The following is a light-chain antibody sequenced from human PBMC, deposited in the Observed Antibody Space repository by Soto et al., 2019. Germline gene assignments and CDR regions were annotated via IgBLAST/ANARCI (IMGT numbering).Light chain of an antibody. CDR1: QGISSY. CDR2: AAS. V-gene: IGKV1-9*01. CDR3: QQLNDYPIT. J-gene: IGKJ5*01. Sequence: SELTQSPSSLSAYVGDRVTITCRASQGISSYLAWYQQKPGKAPKVLINAASTLQSGVPSRFSGSGSGTNFTLTISSLRPEDFATYYCQQLNDYPITFGQGTRLEIK.